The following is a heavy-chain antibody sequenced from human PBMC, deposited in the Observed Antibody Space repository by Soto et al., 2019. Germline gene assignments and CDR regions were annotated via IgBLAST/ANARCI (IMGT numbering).Heavy chain of an antibody. CDR3: ATSRALRPTEQWLVRSRRPTEYFKQ. CDR1: GYTLTELS. CDR2: FDPEDGET. V-gene: IGHV1-24*01. J-gene: IGHJ1*01. Sequence: ASVKVSCKVSGYTLTELSMHWVRQAPGKGLEWMGGFDPEDGETIYAQKFQGRVTMTEDTSTDTAYMELSSLRSEDTAVYYCATSRALRPTEQWLVRSRRPTEYFKQWGQGTLVTVPQ. D-gene: IGHD6-19*01.